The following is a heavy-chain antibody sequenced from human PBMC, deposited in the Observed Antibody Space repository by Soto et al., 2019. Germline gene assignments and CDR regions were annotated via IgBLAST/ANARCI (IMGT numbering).Heavy chain of an antibody. D-gene: IGHD2-15*01. CDR2: TNPDSGGP. J-gene: IGHJ4*02. CDR3: AKDVAGEEYVNY. Sequence: ASVKVSCKASGYIFTAYYMHWVRQAPGQGPEWIGWTNPDSGGPSYAPKFQGRVTMTRDTSSSTVYMELRRLRSDDTAVYYCAKDVAGEEYVNYWGQGALVTVSA. V-gene: IGHV1-2*02. CDR1: GYIFTAYY.